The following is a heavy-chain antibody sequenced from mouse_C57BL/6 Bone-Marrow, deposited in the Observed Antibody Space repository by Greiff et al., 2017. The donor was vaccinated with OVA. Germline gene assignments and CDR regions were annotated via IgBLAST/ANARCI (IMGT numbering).Heavy chain of an antibody. CDR2: ISSGSSTI. J-gene: IGHJ2*01. CDR1: GFTFSDYG. CDR3: ARLLRYYFDY. Sequence: DVKLVESGGGLVKPGGSLKLSCAASGFTFSDYGMHWVRQAPEKGLEWVAYISSGSSTIYYADTVKGRFTISRDNAKNTLFLQMTSLRSEDTAMYYCARLLRYYFDYWGQGTTLTVSS. D-gene: IGHD1-1*01. V-gene: IGHV5-17*01.